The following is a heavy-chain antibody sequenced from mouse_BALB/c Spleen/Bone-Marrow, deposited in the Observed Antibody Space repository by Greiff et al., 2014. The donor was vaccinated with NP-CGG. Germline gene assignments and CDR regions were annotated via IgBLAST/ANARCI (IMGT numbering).Heavy chain of an antibody. J-gene: IGHJ3*01. CDR2: INPDSSTI. CDR3: ARNGGYGWSAN. D-gene: IGHD2-13*01. V-gene: IGHV4-1*02. Sequence: EVQLQESGGGLVQPGGSLKLSCAASGFAFRSYWMNWVRQAPGKGLEWIGDINPDSSTINYTPSLKDKFFISRDNAKNTLYLQKSKMRSEDTAVDYCARNGGYGWSANWGQGTLVTVSA. CDR1: GFAFRSYW.